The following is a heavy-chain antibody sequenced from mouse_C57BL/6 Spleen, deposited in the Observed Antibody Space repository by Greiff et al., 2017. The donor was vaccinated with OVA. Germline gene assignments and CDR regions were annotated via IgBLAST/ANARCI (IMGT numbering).Heavy chain of an antibody. CDR2: IDPNSGGT. CDR3: ARVDTTVVPSYWYFDV. D-gene: IGHD1-1*01. V-gene: IGHV1-72*01. J-gene: IGHJ1*03. CDR1: GYTFTSYW. Sequence: QVQLQQPGAELVKPGASVKLSCKASGYTFTSYWMHWVKQRPGRGLEWIGRIDPNSGGTKYNEKFKSKATLTVDKPSSTAYMQLSSLTSEESAVYYCARVDTTVVPSYWYFDVWGTGTTVTVSS.